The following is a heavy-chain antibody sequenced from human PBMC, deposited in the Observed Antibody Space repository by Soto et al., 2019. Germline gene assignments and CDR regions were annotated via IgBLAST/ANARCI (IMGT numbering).Heavy chain of an antibody. Sequence: ASVKVSCKASGGTFSSYAISWVRQAPGQGLEWMGGIIPIFGIANYAQKFQGRVTITADKSTSTGYMELSSLRSEDTAVYYCARSPSAYGSGSYYNDYWGQGTLVTVSS. V-gene: IGHV1-69*10. CDR3: ARSPSAYGSGSYYNDY. CDR2: IIPIFGIA. J-gene: IGHJ4*02. CDR1: GGTFSSYA. D-gene: IGHD3-10*01.